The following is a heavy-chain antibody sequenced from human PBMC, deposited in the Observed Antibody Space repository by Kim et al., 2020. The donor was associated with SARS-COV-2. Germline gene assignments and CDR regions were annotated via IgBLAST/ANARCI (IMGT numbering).Heavy chain of an antibody. CDR1: GGSISSSNW. CDR2: IYHSGST. J-gene: IGHJ4*02. D-gene: IGHD6-19*01. CDR3: ARAPEGAGTIDY. V-gene: IGHV4-4*02. Sequence: SETLSLTCAVSGGSISSSNWWTWLRQPPGKGLEWIGQIYHSGSTNYNTSLKSRVTISVDKSKNQFSLKLNSMTAADTAVYYCARAPEGAGTIDYWGREPWSPSPQ.